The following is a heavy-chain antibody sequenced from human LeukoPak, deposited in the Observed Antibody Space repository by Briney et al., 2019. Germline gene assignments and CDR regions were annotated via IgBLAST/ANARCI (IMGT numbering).Heavy chain of an antibody. CDR1: GYTFSRHY. Sequence: GASVKVSCKTSGYTFSRHYIHWVRQAPGQGLEWLGIINTSGATTRYGQNFKGRVTATRDTSTSTVYMEMSSLSSEDTAVYYCARGLESSGWYGMDVWGQGTTIIVSS. CDR2: INTSGATT. CDR3: ARGLESSGWYGMDV. V-gene: IGHV1-46*01. D-gene: IGHD6-19*01. J-gene: IGHJ6*02.